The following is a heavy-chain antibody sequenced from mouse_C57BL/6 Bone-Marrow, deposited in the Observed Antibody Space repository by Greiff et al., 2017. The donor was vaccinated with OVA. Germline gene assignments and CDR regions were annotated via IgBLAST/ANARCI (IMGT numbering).Heavy chain of an antibody. CDR3: ARDGYYYFDY. Sequence: LMESGASVKISCKASGYAFSSYWMNWVKQRPGKGLEWIGQIYPGDGDTNYNGKFKGKATLTADKSSSTAYMQLSSLTSEDSAVYFCARDGYYYFDYWGQGTTLTVSS. V-gene: IGHV1-80*01. CDR2: IYPGDGDT. D-gene: IGHD2-3*01. CDR1: GYAFSSYW. J-gene: IGHJ2*01.